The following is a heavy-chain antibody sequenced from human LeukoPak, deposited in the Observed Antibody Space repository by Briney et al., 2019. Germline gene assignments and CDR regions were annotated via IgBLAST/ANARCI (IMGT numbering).Heavy chain of an antibody. CDR3: ARHALWGIRTPQNLDN. V-gene: IGHV4-39*01. Sequence: PSETLSLTCTVSGGSISSSSYYWGWIRQPPGKGLEWIGSIYYSGSTYYNPSLKSRATISVDTSKNQFSLKLSSVTAADTAVYYCARHALWGIRTPQNLDNWGQGTLVTVSS. CDR2: IYYSGST. D-gene: IGHD3-16*01. CDR1: GGSISSSSYY. J-gene: IGHJ4*02.